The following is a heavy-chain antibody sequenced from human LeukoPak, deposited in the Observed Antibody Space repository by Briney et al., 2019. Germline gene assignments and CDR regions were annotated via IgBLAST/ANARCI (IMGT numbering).Heavy chain of an antibody. CDR1: GFTFSSAW. CDR2: INGKSDGGTT. D-gene: IGHD1-14*01. CDR3: TTDRGITDLPLFGY. V-gene: IGHV3-15*01. Sequence: GGSLRLSCAASGFTFSSAWMSWVRQAPGEGLEWGARINGKSDGGTTEYPAPVKGRFIISRDESKNTLFLHMNSLKTEDTAVYFCTTDRGITDLPLFGYWGQGTLVTVSS. J-gene: IGHJ4*02.